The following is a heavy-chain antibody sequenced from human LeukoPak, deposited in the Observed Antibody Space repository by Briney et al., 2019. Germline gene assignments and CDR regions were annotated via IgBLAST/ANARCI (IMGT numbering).Heavy chain of an antibody. CDR3: WKETTTKDSSGYYSPGDYYYYYVDV. V-gene: IGHV3-30*18. Sequence: GGSLRLSCAASGFTFSSYGMHWVRQAPGKGLEWVAVISYDGSNKYYADSVKGRFTISRDNSKNTLYLQMNSLRAEDTAVYYCWKETTTKDSSGYYSPGDYYYYYVDVWGKGTTVTVSS. J-gene: IGHJ6*03. CDR1: GFTFSSYG. CDR2: ISYDGSNK. D-gene: IGHD3-22*01.